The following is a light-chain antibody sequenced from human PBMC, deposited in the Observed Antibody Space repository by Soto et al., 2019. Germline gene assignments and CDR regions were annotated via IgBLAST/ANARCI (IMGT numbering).Light chain of an antibody. J-gene: IGKJ1*01. CDR1: QGISNW. Sequence: DIQMTQSPSTLSASIGDTVTVAFRASQGISNWLAWYQQKPGKAPKLLIFHASSLESGVPSRFSGSGSGTEFTLTISSLQPDDFATYYCQQYSVYWTFGQGTKVDIK. V-gene: IGKV1-5*01. CDR3: QQYSVYWT. CDR2: HAS.